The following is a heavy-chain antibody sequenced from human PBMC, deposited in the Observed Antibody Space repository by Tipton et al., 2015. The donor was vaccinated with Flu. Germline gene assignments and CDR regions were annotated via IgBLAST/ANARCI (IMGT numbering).Heavy chain of an antibody. J-gene: IGHJ4*02. Sequence: SLRLSCEGSGFTFSTYGMSWIRQAPGKGLEWVSTISNTGRSIYYAASVKGRFTISRDNSENTLYLQMNSLRAEDTAIYYCAKDRCGAFCGGDWGQGTLVTVSS. CDR1: GFTFSTYG. CDR2: ISNTGRSI. V-gene: IGHV3-23*05. CDR3: AKDRCGAFCGGD. D-gene: IGHD2-21*01.